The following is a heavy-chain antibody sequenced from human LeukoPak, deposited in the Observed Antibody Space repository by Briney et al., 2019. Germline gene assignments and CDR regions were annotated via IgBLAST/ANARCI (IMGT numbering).Heavy chain of an antibody. CDR3: ARETEQDAFDI. J-gene: IGHJ3*02. V-gene: IGHV1-2*02. CDR2: INPNSGGT. D-gene: IGHD1/OR15-1a*01. Sequence: APVKVSCKASGYTFTGYYMHWVRQAPGQGLEWMGWINPNSGGTNYAQKSQGRVTMTRDTSISTAYMELSRLRSDDTAVYYCARETEQDAFDIWGQGTMVTVSS. CDR1: GYTFTGYY.